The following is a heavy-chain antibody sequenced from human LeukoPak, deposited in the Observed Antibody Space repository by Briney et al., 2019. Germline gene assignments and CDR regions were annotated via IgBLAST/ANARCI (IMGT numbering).Heavy chain of an antibody. V-gene: IGHV1-18*01. CDR2: ISADNGNT. CDR1: GYTFTSYA. D-gene: IGHD3-10*01. J-gene: IGHJ4*02. Sequence: HWASVKVSCKASGYTFTSYAISWVRQAPGQGLEWMGWISADNGNTDYAQRFQGRVTMTTDTSTSTAYMELRSLRSDDTAVYYCAREYYYGSGSYSAWGQGTLVTASS. CDR3: AREYYYGSGSYSA.